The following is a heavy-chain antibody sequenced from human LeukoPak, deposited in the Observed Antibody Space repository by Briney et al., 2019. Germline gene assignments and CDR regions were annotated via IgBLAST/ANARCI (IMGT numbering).Heavy chain of an antibody. CDR2: ISGSGGST. J-gene: IGHJ3*02. D-gene: IGHD3-22*01. CDR3: AKDYYDSSGYYLDSGRAFDI. CDR1: GFTFSSYA. Sequence: GGSLRLSCAASGFTFSSYAMSWVRQALGKGLEWVSAISGSGGSTYYADSVKGRFTISRDNSKNTLYLQMNSLRAEDTAVYYCAKDYYDSSGYYLDSGRAFDIWGQGTMITVSS. V-gene: IGHV3-23*01.